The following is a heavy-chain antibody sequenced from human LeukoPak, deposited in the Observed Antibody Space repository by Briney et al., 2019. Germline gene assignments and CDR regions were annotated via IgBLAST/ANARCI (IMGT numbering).Heavy chain of an antibody. CDR3: AKDLYYYDSSGYYRFDY. CDR1: GFTFSTYG. CDR2: IYSGGST. J-gene: IGHJ4*02. D-gene: IGHD3-22*01. V-gene: IGHV3-NL1*01. Sequence: GGSLRLSCAASGFTFSTYGMHWVRQAPGKGLEWVSVIYSGGSTYYADSVKGRFTISRDNSKNTLYLQMNSLRAEDTAVYYCAKDLYYYDSSGYYRFDYWGQGTLVTVSS.